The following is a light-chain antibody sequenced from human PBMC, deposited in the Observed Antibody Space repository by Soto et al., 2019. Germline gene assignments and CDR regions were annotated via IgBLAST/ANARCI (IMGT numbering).Light chain of an antibody. CDR2: DVS. J-gene: IGLJ1*01. Sequence: QSVLTQPRSVSGSPGQSVTISCTGTSSDVGGYNYVSWYQQHPGKAPKLMIYDVSKRPSGVPDRFSGSKSGNTASLTISGLQAEDEADYYCSSKSPDFFGTGTKVTVL. CDR1: SSDVGGYNY. V-gene: IGLV2-11*01. CDR3: SSKSPDF.